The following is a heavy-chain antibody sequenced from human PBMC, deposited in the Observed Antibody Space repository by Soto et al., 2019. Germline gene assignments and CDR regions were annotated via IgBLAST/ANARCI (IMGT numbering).Heavy chain of an antibody. V-gene: IGHV3-23*01. J-gene: IGHJ4*02. Sequence: PGGSLRLSCAASGFIFRNYAMSWVRQAPGKGLEWVSVISVSGRSTYYAVAVKGRFTISRDDSKNTLYLQMNSLRAEDTAIYYCVEKRGDPTAPDYWGQGTLVTVSS. CDR2: ISVSGRST. D-gene: IGHD3-16*01. CDR1: GFIFRNYA. CDR3: VEKRGDPTAPDY.